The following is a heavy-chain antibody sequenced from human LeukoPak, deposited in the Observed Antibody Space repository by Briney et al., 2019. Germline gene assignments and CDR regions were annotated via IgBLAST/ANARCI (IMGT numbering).Heavy chain of an antibody. J-gene: IGHJ4*01. Sequence: KPSDTLSPTCPLPGGPISGNYWSWTRQPPGKGLNWFVYVYYSGNTNYNPCLKSRVTISVDTSKNQFSLKLSSVTAADTAVYYCARIVAYGYGYIDYWGHGTLVTVSS. V-gene: IGHV4-59*01. CDR1: GGPISGNY. CDR2: VYYSGNT. CDR3: ARIVAYGYGYIDY. D-gene: IGHD5-18*01.